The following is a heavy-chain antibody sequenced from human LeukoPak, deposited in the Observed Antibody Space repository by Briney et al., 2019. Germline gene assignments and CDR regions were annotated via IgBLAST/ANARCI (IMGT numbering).Heavy chain of an antibody. D-gene: IGHD3-22*01. J-gene: IGHJ4*02. CDR3: ATVSRITMIVVAQASLDY. CDR2: MNPNSGNT. CDR1: GYTFTSYD. V-gene: IGHV1-8*01. Sequence: ASVKVSCKASGYTFTSYDINWVRQATGQGLEWMGWMNPNSGNTGYAQKFQGRVTMTRNTSISKAYMELSSLRSEDTAVYYCATVSRITMIVVAQASLDYRGQGTLVTVSS.